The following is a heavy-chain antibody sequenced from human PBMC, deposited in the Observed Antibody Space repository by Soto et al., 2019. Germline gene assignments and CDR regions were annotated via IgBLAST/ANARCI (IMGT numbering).Heavy chain of an antibody. J-gene: IGHJ3*01. CDR3: ARTSSLAAAV. D-gene: IGHD6-13*01. CDR1: GCTFSSSW. Sequence: EVQLVESGGGLVQPGGSLRLSCVASGCTFSSSWMSWVRQAPGKGLEWVANIKQDGSDKYYVDSVEGRFTISRDNAKNSLYLQMNSLRAEDTAVYYCARTSSLAAAVWGPGTMVIVSS. V-gene: IGHV3-7*01. CDR2: IKQDGSDK.